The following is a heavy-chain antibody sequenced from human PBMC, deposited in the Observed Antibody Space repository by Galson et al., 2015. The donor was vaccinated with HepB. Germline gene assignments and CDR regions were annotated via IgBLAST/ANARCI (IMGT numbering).Heavy chain of an antibody. V-gene: IGHV1-69*04. J-gene: IGHJ5*02. CDR1: GGTFSSYA. Sequence: SVKVSCKASGGTFSSYAISWVRQAPGQGLEWMGRIIPILGIANYAQKFQGRVTITADKSTSTAYMELSSLRSEDTAVYYCARTGWAVAGTALWFDPWGQGTLVTVSS. CDR2: IIPILGIA. CDR3: ARTGWAVAGTALWFDP. D-gene: IGHD6-19*01.